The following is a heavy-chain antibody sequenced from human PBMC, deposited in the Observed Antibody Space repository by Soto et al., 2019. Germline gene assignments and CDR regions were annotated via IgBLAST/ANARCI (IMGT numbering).Heavy chain of an antibody. CDR3: VKNSPIGSTFSGYDGTAY. CDR2: IVLLLNIA. J-gene: IGHJ4*02. CDR1: GGTFSNDI. V-gene: IGHV1-69*02. D-gene: IGHD5-12*01. Sequence: QVQLVQSGAAVKKPGSSVKVSCESSGGTFSNDIITWVRQAPGQRLEWMGRIVLLLNIANYAQKFQGRVTITADKSTGTAYMELNSLTSEDTAAYFCVKNSPIGSTFSGYDGTAYWGQGTLVPVSS.